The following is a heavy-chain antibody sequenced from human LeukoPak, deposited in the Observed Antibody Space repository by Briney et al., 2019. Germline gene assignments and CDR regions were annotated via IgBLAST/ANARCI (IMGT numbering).Heavy chain of an antibody. CDR3: ATVFEH. V-gene: IGHV3-7*01. D-gene: IGHD1-14*01. CDR2: IKQDGSEK. CDR1: GFTFSSSW. J-gene: IGHJ4*02. Sequence: PGGSLRLSCAASGFTFSSSWMSWVRQAPGKGLEWVANIKQDGSEKYYVDSVKGRFTISRDDAKNTVYLQMNSLRAEDTAVYYCATVFEHWGQGTLVTVSS.